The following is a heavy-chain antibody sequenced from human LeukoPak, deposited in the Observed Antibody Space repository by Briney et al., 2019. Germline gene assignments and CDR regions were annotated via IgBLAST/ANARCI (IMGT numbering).Heavy chain of an antibody. CDR2: IYHSGST. D-gene: IGHD1-26*01. CDR3: ASGAYSYYYMDV. Sequence: SETLSLTCTVSGYSISSGYYWGWIRQPPGKGLEWIGSIYHSGSTYYNPSLKSRVTISVDTSKNQFSLKLSSVTAADTAVYYCASGAYSYYYMDVWGKGTTVTISS. V-gene: IGHV4-38-2*02. CDR1: GYSISSGYY. J-gene: IGHJ6*03.